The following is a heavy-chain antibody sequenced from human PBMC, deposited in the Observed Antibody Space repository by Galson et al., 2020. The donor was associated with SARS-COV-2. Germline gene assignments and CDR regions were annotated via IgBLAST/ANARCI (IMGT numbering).Heavy chain of an antibody. J-gene: IGHJ5*02. Sequence: GGSLRLSCAASGFTFDDYAMHWVRQAPGKGLEWVSLISWDGGSTYYADSVKGRFTISRDNSKNSLYLQMNSLRAEDTALYYCAKGDDSSGKNWFDPWGQGTLVTVSS. CDR1: GFTFDDYA. CDR3: AKGDDSSGKNWFDP. D-gene: IGHD3-22*01. CDR2: ISWDGGST. V-gene: IGHV3-43D*03.